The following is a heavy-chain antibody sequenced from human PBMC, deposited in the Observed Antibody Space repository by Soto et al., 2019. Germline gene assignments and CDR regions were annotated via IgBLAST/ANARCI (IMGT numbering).Heavy chain of an antibody. V-gene: IGHV1-69*01. CDR3: AVAAVREIMAQESSGMAV. J-gene: IGHJ6*02. CDR1: GGTLSDYA. CDR2: IMPTVDSA. Sequence: QVQLVQSGAEVKTPGSSVKVSCKASGGTLSDYAISWVRQAPGQGLEWMGGIMPTVDSANYAQNFQGRRTSSADESTSTANLELSSLRSDATAVYYCAVAAVREIMAQESSGMAVWGQGTTVIVSS. D-gene: IGHD3-10*01.